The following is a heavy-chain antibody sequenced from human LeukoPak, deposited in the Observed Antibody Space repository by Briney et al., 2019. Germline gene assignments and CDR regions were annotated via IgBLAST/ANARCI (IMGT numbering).Heavy chain of an antibody. Sequence: GGSLRLSCAVSGFTFSNYAMNWVRQAPGKGLEWVSAISGSGRMTYYANSVKGRFTISRDTSKSALYLQMNSLRDEDTAVYYCAKDRETAVDTSPAPYGMDVWGQGTTVTVSS. CDR1: GFTFSNYA. J-gene: IGHJ6*02. V-gene: IGHV3-23*01. CDR2: ISGSGRMT. D-gene: IGHD5-18*01. CDR3: AKDRETAVDTSPAPYGMDV.